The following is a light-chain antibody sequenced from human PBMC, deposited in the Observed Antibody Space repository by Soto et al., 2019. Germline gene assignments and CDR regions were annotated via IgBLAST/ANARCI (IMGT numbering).Light chain of an antibody. CDR3: MQGTHWPWT. CDR1: QSLIHSDGDTY. CDR2: KVS. V-gene: IGKV2-30*02. J-gene: IGKJ1*01. Sequence: DAVMTQSPLSLPVTLGQPASISCRSSQSLIHSDGDTYLNWFQQRPGQSPRRLIYKVSDRDSGVPDRFSCSGSGTDFTLKISRVEAEDVGIYYCMQGTHWPWTFGQGTEVEIK.